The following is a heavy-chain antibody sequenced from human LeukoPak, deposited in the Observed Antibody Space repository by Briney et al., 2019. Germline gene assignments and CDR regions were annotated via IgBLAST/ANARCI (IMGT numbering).Heavy chain of an antibody. CDR2: IIPIFGTA. D-gene: IGHD5-12*01. Sequence: SVKVSCKASGGTFSSYAISWVRQAPGQGLEWMGGIIPIFGTANYAQKFQGRVTITADESTSTAYMELSSLRSEDTAVYYCARVGDDVVAGGSWFDPWGQGTLVTVSS. V-gene: IGHV1-69*13. CDR3: ARVGDDVVAGGSWFDP. CDR1: GGTFSSYA. J-gene: IGHJ5*02.